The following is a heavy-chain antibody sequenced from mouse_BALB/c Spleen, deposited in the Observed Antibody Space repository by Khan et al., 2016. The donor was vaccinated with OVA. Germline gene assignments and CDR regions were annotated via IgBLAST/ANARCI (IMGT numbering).Heavy chain of an antibody. V-gene: IGHV1-31*01. J-gene: IGHJ3*01. D-gene: IGHD2-2*01. CDR1: GYSFTSYY. CDR3: TRRGYGAWFTY. CDR2: IDPFSGAT. Sequence: VQLKQSGPELMKPGASVKISCKASGYSFTSYYIHWMIESHGTSLEWIGYIDPFSGATTYNQKFKGKVTLTVDTSSNTAYIHLRNLTSEDSAGYYCTRRGYGAWFTYWGQGTLVTVSA.